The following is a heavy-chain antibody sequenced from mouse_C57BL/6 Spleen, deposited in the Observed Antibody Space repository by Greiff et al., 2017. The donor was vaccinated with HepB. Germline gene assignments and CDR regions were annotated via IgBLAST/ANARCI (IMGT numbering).Heavy chain of an antibody. J-gene: IGHJ1*03. CDR3: ARRRDYYGSSYERYFDV. CDR2: IYPGSGST. V-gene: IGHV1-55*01. Sequence: VQLQQPGAELVKPGASVKMSCKASGYTFTSYWITWVKQRPGQGLEWIGDIYPGSGSTNYNQKFKGKSTLTVDKSSSTAYMQLSSLTSEDSAVYYCARRRDYYGSSYERYFDVWGTGTTVTVSS. D-gene: IGHD1-1*01. CDR1: GYTFTSYW.